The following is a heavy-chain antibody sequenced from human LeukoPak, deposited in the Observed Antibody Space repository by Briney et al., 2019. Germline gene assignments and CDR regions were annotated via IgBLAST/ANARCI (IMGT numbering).Heavy chain of an antibody. CDR1: GFTFSSYA. J-gene: IGHJ4*02. CDR2: ISGSGGST. V-gene: IGHV3-23*01. Sequence: RPGGSLRLSCAASGFTFSSYAMSWVRQAPGKGLEWVSAISGSGGSTYYADSVEGRFTISRDNSKNTLYLQMNSLRAEDTAVYYCAKDHCSSTSCPLDYWGQGTLVTVSS. CDR3: AKDHCSSTSCPLDY. D-gene: IGHD2-2*01.